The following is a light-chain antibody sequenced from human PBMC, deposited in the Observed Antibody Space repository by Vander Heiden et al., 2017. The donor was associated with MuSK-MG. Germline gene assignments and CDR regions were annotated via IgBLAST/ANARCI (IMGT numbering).Light chain of an antibody. CDR2: AAS. J-gene: IGKJ2*01. V-gene: IGKV1-39*01. Sequence: DIQMTQSPSSLSASVGDSVTITCRASQSISSYLNWYQQKPGKAPKLLIYAASSVQSGVPSRFSGSGSGTDFTLTISSLQPEDFATYYCQQSYSIPYTFGQGTKLXIK. CDR3: QQSYSIPYT. CDR1: QSISSY.